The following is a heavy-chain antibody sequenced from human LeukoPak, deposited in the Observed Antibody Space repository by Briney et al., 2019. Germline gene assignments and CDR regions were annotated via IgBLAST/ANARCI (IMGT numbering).Heavy chain of an antibody. V-gene: IGHV3-15*01. J-gene: IGHJ4*02. CDR1: GFTFSNAW. CDR2: IKSKTDGGTT. D-gene: IGHD2-8*02. CDR3: TTETPNPTGGFDY. Sequence: GGSLRLSCAASGFTFSNAWMSWVRQAPGKGLEWVGRIKSKTDGGTTDYAAPVKGRFTISRDDSKNTLYLQMNSLKTEDTAVYYCTTETPNPTGGFDYWGQGTLVTVSS.